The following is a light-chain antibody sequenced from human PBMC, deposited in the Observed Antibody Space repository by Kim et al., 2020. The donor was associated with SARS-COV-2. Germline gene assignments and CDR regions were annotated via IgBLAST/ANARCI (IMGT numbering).Light chain of an antibody. CDR1: QDIRND. V-gene: IGKV1-17*01. J-gene: IGKJ5*01. Sequence: GDRFPITCRASQDIRNDLGWYQQNPGRAPKRLIYGASSLQSGVPSRFSGSGSGTEFTLTISSLQPEDFATYFCLQHNTYPITFGQGTRLEIK. CDR3: LQHNTYPIT. CDR2: GAS.